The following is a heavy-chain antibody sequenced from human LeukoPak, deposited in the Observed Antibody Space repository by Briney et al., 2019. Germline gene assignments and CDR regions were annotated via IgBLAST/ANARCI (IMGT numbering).Heavy chain of an antibody. J-gene: IGHJ4*02. Sequence: GGALRLSCASSVFTLSSYWMSRVRQAPGKGLERVANIKRERSEKYYVDSVKDRFSISRDNAKNSLYLQMNSLRVEDTAVYYCVRDDGATKPCWGQGTLVTVSS. CDR1: VFTLSSYW. V-gene: IGHV3-7*01. D-gene: IGHD1-26*01. CDR2: IKRERSEK. CDR3: VRDDGATKPC.